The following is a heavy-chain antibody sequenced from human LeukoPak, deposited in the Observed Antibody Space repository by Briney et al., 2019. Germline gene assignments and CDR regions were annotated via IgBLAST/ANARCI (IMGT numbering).Heavy chain of an antibody. CDR3: VRDPAFGELLSCFDY. D-gene: IGHD3-10*01. CDR2: ISHDGSNK. J-gene: IGHJ4*02. V-gene: IGHV3-30*19. CDR1: GFTLTTYG. Sequence: GGSLRLSCAVSGFTLTTYGMHWVRQAPGKGLEWMAVISHDGSNKYYADSVKGRFTISRDNSKNTLYLEINSLRAEDTAVYSCVRDPAFGELLSCFDYWGLGTLVTVSS.